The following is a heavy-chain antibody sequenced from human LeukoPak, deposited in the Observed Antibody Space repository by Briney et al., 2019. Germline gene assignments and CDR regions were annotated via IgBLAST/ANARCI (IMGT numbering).Heavy chain of an antibody. D-gene: IGHD3-22*01. CDR1: GYTLTELS. J-gene: IGHJ4*02. Sequence: ASVKVSCKVSGYTLTELSMHWVRQAPGKGLEWMGGFDPEDGETIYAQKFQGRVTMIEDTSTDTAYMELSSLRSEDTAVYYCATVEGGYYDSSGPYYFDYWGKGTLVTVSS. CDR3: ATVEGGYYDSSGPYYFDY. CDR2: FDPEDGET. V-gene: IGHV1-24*01.